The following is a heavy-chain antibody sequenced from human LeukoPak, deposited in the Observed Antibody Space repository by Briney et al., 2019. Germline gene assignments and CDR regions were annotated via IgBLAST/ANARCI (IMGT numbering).Heavy chain of an antibody. CDR3: ARTSGVSAAGSPYYFDY. V-gene: IGHV1-18*01. CDR1: GYTFHNYG. J-gene: IGHJ4*02. CDR2: ISPYSGNT. D-gene: IGHD6-13*01. Sequence: ASVKVSCKASGYTFHNYGISWVRQAPGQGLEWMGWISPYSGNTDYTERLQGRVTMTTDTSTTTAFMELRSLRSDDTAVYYCARTSGVSAAGSPYYFDYWGQGTLSPSPQ.